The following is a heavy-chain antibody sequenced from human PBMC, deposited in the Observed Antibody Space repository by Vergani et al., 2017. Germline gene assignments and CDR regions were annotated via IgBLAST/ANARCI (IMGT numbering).Heavy chain of an antibody. J-gene: IGHJ4*02. CDR2: LSASDRRT. CDR3: ADLYGDDGFSPF. Sequence: EVPLVETGGGFTQPGGSLRLSCAASGFTFIMHAMSWVRQAPGKGLEWVSTLSASDRRTHYADSVKGRFTISRDDSKNTVYLQINSLRAEDTAFYYCADLYGDDGFSPFWGQGTLVTVSS. V-gene: IGHV3-23*04. D-gene: IGHD2-21*01. CDR1: GFTFIMHA.